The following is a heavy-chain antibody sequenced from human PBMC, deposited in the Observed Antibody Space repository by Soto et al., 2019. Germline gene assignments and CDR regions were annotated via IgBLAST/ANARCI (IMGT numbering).Heavy chain of an antibody. CDR2: ISAHNGNT. Sequence: QVHLVQSGAEVKKPGASVKVSCKGSGYDFTTYGITWVRQAPGQGLEWMAWISAHNGNTDYAQKLQGRVTVTRDRSTSTAYMERRSLRSDDTAVYYCARGRYGDYWGQGALVTVSS. CDR3: ARGRYGDY. D-gene: IGHD1-1*01. J-gene: IGHJ4*02. CDR1: GYDFTTYG. V-gene: IGHV1-18*01.